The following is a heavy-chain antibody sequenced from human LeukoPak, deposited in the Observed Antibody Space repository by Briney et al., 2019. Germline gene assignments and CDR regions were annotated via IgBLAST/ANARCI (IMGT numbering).Heavy chain of an antibody. D-gene: IGHD6-19*01. CDR2: IGGSGSRT. Sequence: GGALRLSCAASGFTFSSYAMSWVRQAPGKSLEWVSGIGGSGSRTYYADSVKGRFTISRDNSKNTLYLQMNSLRAEDTAIYYCAKKYGVTVYGSGLNYFDYWGQGTLVTVSS. J-gene: IGHJ4*02. V-gene: IGHV3-23*01. CDR1: GFTFSSYA. CDR3: AKKYGVTVYGSGLNYFDY.